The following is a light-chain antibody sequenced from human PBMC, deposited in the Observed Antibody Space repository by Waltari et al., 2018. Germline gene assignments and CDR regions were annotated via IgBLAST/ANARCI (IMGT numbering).Light chain of an antibody. CDR2: VNSDGSH. CDR1: SGHSSNI. Sequence: QLVVTQSPSASASLGASVKLTCTLSSGHSSNIIAWLQQQPEKGPRSLMKVNSDGSHSRGDEIPDRCSGSSSGAERHLTISSLQAEDEADYYCQTGGHGTWVFGGGTKLTVL. CDR3: QTGGHGTWV. J-gene: IGLJ3*02. V-gene: IGLV4-69*01.